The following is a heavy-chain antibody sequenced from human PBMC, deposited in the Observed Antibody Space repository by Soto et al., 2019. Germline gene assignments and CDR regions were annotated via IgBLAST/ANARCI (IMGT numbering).Heavy chain of an antibody. CDR3: ARDRIVVVPAAIPLNFYHGMDV. CDR2: VHYTGRT. CDR1: GDSITNYY. D-gene: IGHD2-2*01. Sequence: PSETLSLTCTVSGDSITNYYWTWIRQPPGKGLEWMGCVHYTGRTNYNPSLKSRVTISVDTSKNQFSLKLTSVTAADTAVYYCARDRIVVVPAAIPLNFYHGMDVWGQGTTVTVSS. V-gene: IGHV4-59*01. J-gene: IGHJ6*02.